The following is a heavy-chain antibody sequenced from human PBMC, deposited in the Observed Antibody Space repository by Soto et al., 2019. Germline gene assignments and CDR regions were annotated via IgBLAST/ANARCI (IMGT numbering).Heavy chain of an antibody. Sequence: PGGSLRLSCAASGFTVSSNYMSWVRQAPGKGLEWVSVIYSGGSTYYADSVKGRFTISRDNSKNTLYLKMKSLRAEDTTVNYCARDTHYDSSGYYVYWGQGTLVTVSS. CDR2: IYSGGST. CDR3: ARDTHYDSSGYYVY. V-gene: IGHV3-53*01. D-gene: IGHD3-22*01. J-gene: IGHJ4*02. CDR1: GFTVSSNY.